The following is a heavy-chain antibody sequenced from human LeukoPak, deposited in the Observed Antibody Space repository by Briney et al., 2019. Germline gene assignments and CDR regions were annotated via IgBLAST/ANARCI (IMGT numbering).Heavy chain of an antibody. V-gene: IGHV1-46*01. CDR1: GYTFTSYF. CDR2: IHPSGGGA. CDR3: ARDASCSGGNCYAWFDP. D-gene: IGHD2-15*01. Sequence: GASVKVSCKASGYTFTSYFMHWVRQAPGQGLEWMGIIHPSGGGASYAQNFQGRVTMTRDTSTSTVYMELSSLRSEDTAVYYCARDASCSGGNCYAWFDPWGQGTLVTVCS. J-gene: IGHJ5*02.